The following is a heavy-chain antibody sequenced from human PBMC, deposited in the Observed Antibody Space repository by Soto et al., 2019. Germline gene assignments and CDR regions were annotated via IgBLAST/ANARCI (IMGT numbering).Heavy chain of an antibody. V-gene: IGHV3-48*02. CDR2: ISSSSTTI. CDR3: ARAVGRAGFDY. J-gene: IGHJ4*02. Sequence: VQLVESGGGLVQPGGSLRLSCAASGFTFSSYTMNWVRQAPGKGLEWVSHISSSSTTIYYADSVKGRFTISRDNAKNSLYLQMNGLRDEDTAVYYCARAVGRAGFDYWGQGTLVTVSS. D-gene: IGHD2-15*01. CDR1: GFTFSSYT.